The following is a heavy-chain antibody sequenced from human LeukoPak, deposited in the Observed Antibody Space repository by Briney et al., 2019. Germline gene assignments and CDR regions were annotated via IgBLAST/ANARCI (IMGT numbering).Heavy chain of an antibody. D-gene: IGHD3-22*01. CDR3: ASGDYYDSSGYYFDAFDT. J-gene: IGHJ3*02. V-gene: IGHV6-1*01. CDR1: GDSLSSNNAA. CDR2: TYYRSKWYN. Sequence: SQTLSLTCAISGDSLSSNNAAWNWIRQSPSRGLEWLGRTYYRSKWYNDYAVSVKSRITINPDTSKNQFSLQLNSVTPEDTAVYYCASGDYYDSSGYYFDAFDTWGQGTMVTVSS.